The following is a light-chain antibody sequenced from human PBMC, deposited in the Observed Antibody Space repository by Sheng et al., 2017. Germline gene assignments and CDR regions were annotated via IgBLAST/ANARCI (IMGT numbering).Light chain of an antibody. V-gene: IGKV1-39*01. CDR2: TAS. J-gene: IGKJ3*01. CDR3: QQSYSTPRT. CDR1: QTISRY. Sequence: DIQMTQSPSSLSASVGDRVTIACRASQTISRYLNWYQQQPGEAPKLLIYTASSLQSGVPSRFSGSGSGTDFTLTISSLQPEDFATYYCQQSYSTPRTFGPGTKVDIK.